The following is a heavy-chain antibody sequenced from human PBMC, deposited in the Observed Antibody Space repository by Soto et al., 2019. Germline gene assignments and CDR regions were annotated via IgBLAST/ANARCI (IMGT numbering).Heavy chain of an antibody. V-gene: IGHV4-59*01. Sequence: PSETLSLTCTVSGGSISSYYWSWIRQPPGKGLEWIGYIYYSGSTNYNPSLKSRVTISVDTSKNQFSLKLSSVTAADTAVYYCARLSPIAVAAFDYWGQGTLVTVSS. D-gene: IGHD6-19*01. CDR3: ARLSPIAVAAFDY. J-gene: IGHJ4*02. CDR1: GGSISSYY. CDR2: IYYSGST.